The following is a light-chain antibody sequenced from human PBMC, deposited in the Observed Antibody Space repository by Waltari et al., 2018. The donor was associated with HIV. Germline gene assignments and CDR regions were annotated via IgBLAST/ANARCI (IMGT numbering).Light chain of an antibody. J-gene: IGKJ3*01. Sequence: DIQMTQSPSSLSASVGDRVTITCRASQSISNYLNWYQQKPGKAPKLLIYAASSLQSGVPSRFSGSGSGTDFTLTISSLQPEDFATYYCQPSYSTREFTFGPGTKVDIK. CDR2: AAS. V-gene: IGKV1-39*01. CDR1: QSISNY. CDR3: QPSYSTREFT.